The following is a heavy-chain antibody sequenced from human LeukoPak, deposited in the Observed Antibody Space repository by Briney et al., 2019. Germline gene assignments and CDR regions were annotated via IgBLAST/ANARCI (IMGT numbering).Heavy chain of an antibody. CDR1: GFTFSSYG. CDR3: ARDFGSGRRWFDY. J-gene: IGHJ4*02. CDR2: ISTSSSTI. Sequence: PGGSLRLSCAASGFTFSSYGMNWVRQAPGKGLEWVSYISTSSSTIYYADSVKGRFTISRDNAKNSLSLQMNGLRADDTAVYYCARDFGSGRRWFDYWGRGTLVTVSS. D-gene: IGHD4-23*01. V-gene: IGHV3-48*01.